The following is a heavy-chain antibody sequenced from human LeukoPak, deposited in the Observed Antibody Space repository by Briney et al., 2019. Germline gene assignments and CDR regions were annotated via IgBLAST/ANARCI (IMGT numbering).Heavy chain of an antibody. CDR1: GGSISRGGYY. CDR2: IYYSGTT. Sequence: SETLSLTCSVSGGSISRGGYYWGWIRQPPGMGLEWIGFIYYSGTTYYNPSLKSRITISVDTSKDQISLELTSVTAADTAVYYSAREGGLVAGSLTRHFDLWGRGTLVTVSS. J-gene: IGHJ2*01. D-gene: IGHD1-26*01. V-gene: IGHV4-31*03. CDR3: AREGGLVAGSLTRHFDL.